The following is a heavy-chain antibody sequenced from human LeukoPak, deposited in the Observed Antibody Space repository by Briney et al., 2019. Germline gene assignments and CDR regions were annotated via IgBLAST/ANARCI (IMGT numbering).Heavy chain of an antibody. CDR2: ISSSSSYI. D-gene: IGHD5-18*01. V-gene: IGHV3-21*01. Sequence: GGSLRLSCAASGFTFSSYSMNWVRQAPGKGLEWVSSISSSSSYIYYADSVKGRFTISRDNAKNSLYLQMNSLRAEDTAVYYCAKSGYSYGQDAFDIWGQGTMVTVSS. CDR1: GFTFSSYS. J-gene: IGHJ3*02. CDR3: AKSGYSYGQDAFDI.